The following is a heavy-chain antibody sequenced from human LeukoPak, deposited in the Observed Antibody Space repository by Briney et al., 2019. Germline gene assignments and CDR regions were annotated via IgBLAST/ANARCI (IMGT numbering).Heavy chain of an antibody. CDR2: IYHSGST. D-gene: IGHD3-10*01. CDR1: GYSISSGYY. CDR3: ARALYYYGDAFDI. Sequence: PSETLSLTCTVSGYSISSGYYGGWIRQPPGQGLEWIGSIYHSGSTNYNPSLKSRVTISVDKSKNQFSLKLSSVTAADTAVYYCARALYYYGDAFDIWGQGTMVTVSS. J-gene: IGHJ3*02. V-gene: IGHV4-38-2*02.